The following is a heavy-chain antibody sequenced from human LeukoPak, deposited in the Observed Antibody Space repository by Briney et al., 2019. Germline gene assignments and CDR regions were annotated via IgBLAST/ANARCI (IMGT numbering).Heavy chain of an antibody. CDR1: GGSISSYY. V-gene: IGHV4-59*12. Sequence: PSETLSLTCTVSGGSISSYYWSWIRQPPGKGLEWIGYIYYSGSTNYNPSLKSRVTISVDTSKNQFSLKLSSVTAADTAVYYCARDRREWELLSPFDYWGQGTLVTVSS. J-gene: IGHJ4*02. CDR2: IYYSGST. D-gene: IGHD1-26*01. CDR3: ARDRREWELLSPFDY.